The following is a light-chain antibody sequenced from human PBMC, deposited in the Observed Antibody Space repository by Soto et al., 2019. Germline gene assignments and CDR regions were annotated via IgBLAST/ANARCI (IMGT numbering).Light chain of an antibody. CDR2: KAS. V-gene: IGKV1-5*03. J-gene: IGKJ1*01. CDR1: QSISSW. Sequence: DIPMTQSPSTLSASVGDRVTITCRASQSISSWLAWYQLKPGKAPKLLIYKASSLESGVPSRFSGSGSGTEFALTISGLQPDDFATYYGQQYNSYLWTFGQGTKVEIK. CDR3: QQYNSYLWT.